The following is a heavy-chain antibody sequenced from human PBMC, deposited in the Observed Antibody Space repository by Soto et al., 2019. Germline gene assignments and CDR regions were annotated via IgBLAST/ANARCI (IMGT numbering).Heavy chain of an antibody. D-gene: IGHD3-3*01. CDR2: IYYSGST. CDR1: GGSISSYY. V-gene: IGHV4-59*01. CDR3: ARGGSYDFWSGPNYYYYGMDV. Sequence: PSETLSLTCTVSGGSISSYYWSWIRQPPWKGLEWIGYIYYSGSTNYNPSLKSRVTISVDTSKKQFSLKLSSVTAADTAVYYCARGGSYDFWSGPNYYYYGMDVWGQGTSVTVSS. J-gene: IGHJ6*02.